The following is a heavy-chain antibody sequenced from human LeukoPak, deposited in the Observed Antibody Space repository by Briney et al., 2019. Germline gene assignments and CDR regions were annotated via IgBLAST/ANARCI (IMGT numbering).Heavy chain of an antibody. CDR2: INHSGST. CDR3: ARGGPAGTGYCGMDV. J-gene: IGHJ6*02. V-gene: IGHV4-34*01. Sequence: SETLSLTCAVYGGSFSGYYWSWIRQPPGKGLEWIGEINHSGSTNYNPSLKSRVTISVDTSKNQFSLKLSSVTAADTAVYYCARGGPAGTGYCGMDVWGQGTTVTVSS. CDR1: GGSFSGYY. D-gene: IGHD6-13*01.